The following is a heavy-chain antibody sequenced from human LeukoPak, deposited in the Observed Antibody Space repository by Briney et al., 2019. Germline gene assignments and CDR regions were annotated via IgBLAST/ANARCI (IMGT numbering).Heavy chain of an antibody. CDR1: GFTFSSYS. V-gene: IGHV3-48*04. J-gene: IGHJ4*02. CDR3: ARAIGTAAGTFFDY. CDR2: ISSSGSTI. Sequence: GGSLRLSCAASGFTFSSYSMNWVRQAPGKGLEWVSYISSSGSTIYYADSVKGRFTISRDNAKNSLYLQMNSLRAEDTAVYYCARAIGTAAGTFFDYWGQGTLVTVSS. D-gene: IGHD6-13*01.